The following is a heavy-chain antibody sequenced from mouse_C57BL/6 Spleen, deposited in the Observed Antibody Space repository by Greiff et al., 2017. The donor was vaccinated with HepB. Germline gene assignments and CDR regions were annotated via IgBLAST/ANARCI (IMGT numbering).Heavy chain of an antibody. CDR3: ASPLHYYGSSDYAMDY. Sequence: EVKLMESGPGLVKPSQSLSLTCSVTGYSITSGYYWNWIRQFPGNKLEWMGYISYDGSNNYNPSLKNRISITRDTSKNQFFLKLNSVTTEDTATYYCASPLHYYGSSDYAMDYWGQGTSVTVSS. CDR1: GYSITSGYY. J-gene: IGHJ4*01. D-gene: IGHD1-1*01. V-gene: IGHV3-6*01. CDR2: ISYDGSN.